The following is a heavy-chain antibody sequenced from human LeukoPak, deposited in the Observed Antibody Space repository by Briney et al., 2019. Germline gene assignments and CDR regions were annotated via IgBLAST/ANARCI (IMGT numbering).Heavy chain of an antibody. Sequence: PSQTLSLSCAVSSGSITSRHNYWAWVRPHPGKGLEWIAYINHSRASLSNPSLKSLPNIELDTTTNSFSLQLTSVPAADTAIYFCATGYFDPAPDYWGQGTLVTVSS. CDR2: INHSRAS. CDR1: SGSITSRHNY. CDR3: ATGYFDPAPDY. D-gene: IGHD3-9*01. V-gene: IGHV4-31*01. J-gene: IGHJ4*02.